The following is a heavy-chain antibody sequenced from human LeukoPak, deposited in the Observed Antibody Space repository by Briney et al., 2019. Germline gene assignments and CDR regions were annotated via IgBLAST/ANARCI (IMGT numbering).Heavy chain of an antibody. J-gene: IGHJ4*02. V-gene: IGHV3-23*01. CDR1: GFSFSSYA. Sequence: PGGSLRLSCAASGFSFSSYAMSWVRQAPGKGLEWVSGISGSGGSTYYADSVKGRFTISRDNPKNTLYLQMNSLRAEDTAVYYCAKPSGDYEYFDYWGQGALVSVSS. CDR3: AKPSGDYEYFDY. D-gene: IGHD3-22*01. CDR2: ISGSGGST.